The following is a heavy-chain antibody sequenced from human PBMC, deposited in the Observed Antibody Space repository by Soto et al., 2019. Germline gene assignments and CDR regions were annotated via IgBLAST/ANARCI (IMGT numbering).Heavy chain of an antibody. D-gene: IGHD5-12*01. CDR2: ISSSSSYI. Sequence: GGSLRLSCAASGFTFSSYSMNWVRQAPGKGLEWVSSISSSSSYIYYADSVKGRFTISRDNAKNSLYLQMNSLRAEDTAVYYCARGSTSGYVLHWFDPWGQGTLVTVSS. J-gene: IGHJ5*02. V-gene: IGHV3-21*01. CDR3: ARGSTSGYVLHWFDP. CDR1: GFTFSSYS.